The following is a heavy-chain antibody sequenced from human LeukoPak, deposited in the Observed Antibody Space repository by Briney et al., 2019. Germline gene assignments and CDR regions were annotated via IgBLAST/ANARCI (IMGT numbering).Heavy chain of an antibody. CDR2: ISYDGSNR. J-gene: IGHJ4*02. Sequence: GGSLRLSCAASGFTFSSYAMHWVRQAPGKGLEWVAVISYDGSNRYYADSVKGRFTISRDNSKNTLYLQMNSLRAEDTAVYYCARDSDAPGDYWGQGTLVTVSS. CDR3: ARDSDAPGDY. V-gene: IGHV3-30-3*01. CDR1: GFTFSSYA.